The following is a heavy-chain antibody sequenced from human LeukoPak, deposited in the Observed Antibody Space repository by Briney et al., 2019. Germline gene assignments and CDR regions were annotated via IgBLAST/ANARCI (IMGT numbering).Heavy chain of an antibody. CDR2: IKQDGSEK. CDR1: GFTFSSYW. J-gene: IGHJ3*02. V-gene: IGHV3-7*01. CDR3: ARRDHLAFDI. Sequence: PGGSLRLSCAASGFTFSSYWMSWVRQAPGKGLEWVANIKQDGSEKYYVDSLKGRFTISRDNAKNSLYLQMNRLRAEATVVYYCARRDHLAFDIWGEGTMVTVSS.